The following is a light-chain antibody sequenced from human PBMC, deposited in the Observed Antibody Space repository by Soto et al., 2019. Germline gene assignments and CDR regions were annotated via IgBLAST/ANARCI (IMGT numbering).Light chain of an antibody. V-gene: IGKV1-5*01. J-gene: IGKJ1*01. CDR1: QSISNW. Sequence: DIQMTQSPSTLSASVGDRVTITCRASQSISNWLAWYQQKPGKAPKLLIYDVSSLESGVPSRFSGSGSGTEFTLTISSLQPDDFATYYCQQYNTFWTCGQGTKV. CDR2: DVS. CDR3: QQYNTFWT.